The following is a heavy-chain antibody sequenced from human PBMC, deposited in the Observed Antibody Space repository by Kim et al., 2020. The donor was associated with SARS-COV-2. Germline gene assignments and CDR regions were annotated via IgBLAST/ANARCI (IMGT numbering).Heavy chain of an antibody. CDR2: INPNTGAT. CDR3: ARVDRQHYFDN. CDR1: GYPFTAYY. Sequence: ASVKVSCKASGYPFTAYYLHWVQQAPGQGLEWMGWINPNTGATAYAQKFQGRVTMTTDTSISTVYMDLSGLRSDDTAVYYCARVDRQHYFDNWGQGTQVTVSS. V-gene: IGHV1-2*02. D-gene: IGHD3-22*01. J-gene: IGHJ4*02.